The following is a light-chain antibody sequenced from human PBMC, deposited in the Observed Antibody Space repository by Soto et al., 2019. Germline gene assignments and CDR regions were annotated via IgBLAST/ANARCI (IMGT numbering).Light chain of an antibody. J-gene: IGLJ1*01. CDR1: TSDVGRYNY. V-gene: IGLV2-14*03. Sequence: QSALTQPASVSGSPGQSISISCTGTTSDVGRYNYVSWYQQHPGKAPKLMIYDVSYRPSWVSNRFSGSKSGITASLTISGLQAEDEADYYCNSFPTSSTYVFGTGTKVTV. CDR3: NSFPTSSTYV. CDR2: DVS.